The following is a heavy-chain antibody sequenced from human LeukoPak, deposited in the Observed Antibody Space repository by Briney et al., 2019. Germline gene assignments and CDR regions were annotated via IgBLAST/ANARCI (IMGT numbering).Heavy chain of an antibody. D-gene: IGHD2-21*02. V-gene: IGHV5-51*01. CDR1: GYSFPSYW. Sequence: GESLKISCKGSGYSFPSYWIGWVRQVPGKGLEWMGILYSGDSDTRYSPSFQGQVIMSADKSISTAYLQWSSLKASDTAMYYCARRAYCGGDCYLDYWGQGTLVTVSS. J-gene: IGHJ4*02. CDR3: ARRAYCGGDCYLDY. CDR2: LYSGDSDT.